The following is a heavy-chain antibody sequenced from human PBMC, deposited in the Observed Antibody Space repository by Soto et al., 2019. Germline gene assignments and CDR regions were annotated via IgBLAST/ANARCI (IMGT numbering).Heavy chain of an antibody. CDR1: GYTFTSYY. CDR2: INPSGGST. D-gene: IGHD5-18*01. Sequence: GASVKVSCKASGYTFTSYYMHWVRQAPGQGLEWMGIINPSGGSTSYAQKFQGRVTMTRDTPTSTVYMELSSLRSEDTAVYYCATRTASGYSYGSNAFDIWGQGTMVTVSS. CDR3: ATRTASGYSYGSNAFDI. J-gene: IGHJ3*02. V-gene: IGHV1-46*03.